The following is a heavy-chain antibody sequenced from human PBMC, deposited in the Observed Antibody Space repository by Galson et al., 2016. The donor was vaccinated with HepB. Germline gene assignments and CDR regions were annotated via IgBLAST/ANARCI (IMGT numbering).Heavy chain of an antibody. Sequence: SETLSLTCTVSGGPISSASYFWGWLRQPPGKGLEWIGTIHSSGTTYYNSSLKSRVTVSIDTSKNQFSLHLSSVTAADTAVYFCATRHSTDYSDYWGQGTRVTVSS. J-gene: IGHJ4*02. CDR1: GGPISSASYF. V-gene: IGHV4-39*01. D-gene: IGHD5-18*01. CDR3: ATRHSTDYSDY. CDR2: IHSSGTT.